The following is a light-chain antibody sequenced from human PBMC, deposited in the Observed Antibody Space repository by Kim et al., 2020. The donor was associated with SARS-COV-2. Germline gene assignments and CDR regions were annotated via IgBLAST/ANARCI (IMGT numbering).Light chain of an antibody. CDR3: QAWDSRTAV. CDR2: QDS. Sequence: SYELTQPPSVSVSPGQTASITCSGDKLGDKYACWYQQKPGQSPVLVIYQDSKRPSGNPERFSGSNSGNTATLTIRGSQAMDEADYYCQAWDSRTAVFGGG. V-gene: IGLV3-1*01. CDR1: KLGDKY. J-gene: IGLJ3*02.